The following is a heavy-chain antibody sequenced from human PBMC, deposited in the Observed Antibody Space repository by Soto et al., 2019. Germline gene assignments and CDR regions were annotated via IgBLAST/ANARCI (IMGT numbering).Heavy chain of an antibody. CDR1: GGTFSSYA. CDR3: ASYYDSSGHYYYYYGMDV. Sequence: SVKVSCTASGGTFSSYAISWVRQAHGQGLEWMGGIIPIFGTANYAQKCQGRVTITADESTSTAYMALSSLRSEDTAVYYCASYYDSSGHYYYYYGMDVWVQGPTV. D-gene: IGHD3-22*01. V-gene: IGHV1-69*13. J-gene: IGHJ6*02. CDR2: IIPIFGTA.